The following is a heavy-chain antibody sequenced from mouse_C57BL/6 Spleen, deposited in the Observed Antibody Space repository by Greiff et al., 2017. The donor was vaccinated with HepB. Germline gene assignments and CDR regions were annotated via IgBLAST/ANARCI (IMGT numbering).Heavy chain of an antibody. D-gene: IGHD1-2*01. Sequence: EVNLVESGPGLVKPSQSLSITCTVTGYSITSGYGWNWIRQFPGNKLEWMGYISYSGSTNYNQSLQSRISITRDKSKNQFFLQLNSVTTDDTATYYCARTARIKYWGQGTTLTVSS. CDR1: GYSITSGYG. J-gene: IGHJ2*01. CDR3: ARTARIKY. V-gene: IGHV3-2*02. CDR2: ISYSGST.